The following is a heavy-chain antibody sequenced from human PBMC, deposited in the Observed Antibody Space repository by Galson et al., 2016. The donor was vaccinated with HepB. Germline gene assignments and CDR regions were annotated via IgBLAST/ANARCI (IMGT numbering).Heavy chain of an antibody. CDR1: GASVTSGDYF. D-gene: IGHD3-3*01. CDR3: VRHGQVFGYWFDP. V-gene: IGHV4-39*01. CDR2: TYFRGST. Sequence: LSLTCNVSGASVTSGDYFWAWIRRPPGKGLEWIGSTYFRGSTYYNPSLTSRVTLAVDPSKKHISLTLSSVTAADTSVYSCVRHGQVFGYWFDPGGQGTLVTVST. J-gene: IGHJ5*02.